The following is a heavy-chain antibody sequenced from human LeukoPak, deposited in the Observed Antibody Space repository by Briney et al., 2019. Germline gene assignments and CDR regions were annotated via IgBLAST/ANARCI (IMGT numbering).Heavy chain of an antibody. CDR3: AKDGTRSWFGEAT. Sequence: GRSLRLSCAASGFTFSDYGMQWVRLAPGKGLEWVALISTDGSDKDYADSVKGRFTLSRDNSKKTLYLQMNSLRVEDTAVYYCAKDGTRSWFGEATWGQGTLVTVSS. CDR2: ISTDGSDK. J-gene: IGHJ5*02. CDR1: GFTFSDYG. D-gene: IGHD3-10*01. V-gene: IGHV3-30*18.